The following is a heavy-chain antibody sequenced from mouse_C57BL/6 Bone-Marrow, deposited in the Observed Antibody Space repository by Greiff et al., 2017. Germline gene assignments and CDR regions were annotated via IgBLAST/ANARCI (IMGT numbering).Heavy chain of an antibody. CDR3: ARRLRFDY. Sequence: QVQLKESGAELAKPGASVTLSCKASGYTFTSYWMHWVKQRPGQGLEWIGYINPSSGYTKYNQKFKDKATLPADKSSSTAYMQLSSLTYEDSAVYYCARRLRFDYWGQGTTLTVSS. CDR2: INPSSGYT. V-gene: IGHV1-7*01. CDR1: GYTFTSYW. D-gene: IGHD1-1*01. J-gene: IGHJ2*01.